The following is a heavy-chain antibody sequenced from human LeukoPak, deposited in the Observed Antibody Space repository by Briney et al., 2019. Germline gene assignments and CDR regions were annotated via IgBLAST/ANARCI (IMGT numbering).Heavy chain of an antibody. CDR2: CKSNADGGTS. Sequence: GGSLRLSCTASGFSFSKVWMSWVRQAPGKGLEWVGRCKSNADGGTSDYAAPGQSRFTISRDDSKKTLFLQMTSLEVEDTAVYFRTAGGGGTYSSDFWGQGTLVTVAS. J-gene: IGHJ4*02. CDR3: TAGGGGTYSSDF. D-gene: IGHD3-16*01. CDR1: GFSFSKVW. V-gene: IGHV3-15*01.